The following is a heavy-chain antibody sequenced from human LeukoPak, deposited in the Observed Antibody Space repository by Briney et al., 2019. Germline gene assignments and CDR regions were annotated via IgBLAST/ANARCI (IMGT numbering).Heavy chain of an antibody. CDR3: AKDRSWGIGSSWDY. D-gene: IGHD6-13*01. V-gene: IGHV3-23*01. J-gene: IGHJ4*02. Sequence: QSGGTLRLSCAASGFTFSSYGMSWVRQAPGKGLEWVSAISGSGGSTYYADSVKGRFTISRDNSKNTLYLQMNSLRAEDTAVYYCAKDRSWGIGSSWDYWGQGTLVTVSS. CDR1: GFTFSSYG. CDR2: ISGSGGST.